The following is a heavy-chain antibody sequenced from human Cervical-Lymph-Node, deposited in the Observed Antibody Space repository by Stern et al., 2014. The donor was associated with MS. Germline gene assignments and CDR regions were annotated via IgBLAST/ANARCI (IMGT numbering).Heavy chain of an antibody. CDR3: VRDQAGIAVY. Sequence: VQLVESGAEVKKPGSSMKVSCKTSGDTFSNIDISWVRQAPGQGLEWLGGIMPLFGTANYAQKVQDRLKITADVSTSAVTMELSSLRSEDTAVYYCVRDQAGIAVYWGQGTLVTVSS. V-gene: IGHV1-69*01. CDR1: GDTFSNID. CDR2: IMPLFGTA. J-gene: IGHJ4*02. D-gene: IGHD6-19*01.